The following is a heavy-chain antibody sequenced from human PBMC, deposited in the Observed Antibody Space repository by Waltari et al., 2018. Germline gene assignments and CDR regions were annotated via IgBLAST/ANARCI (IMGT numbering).Heavy chain of an antibody. V-gene: IGHV2-5*01. J-gene: IGHJ5*02. CDR3: AHPSYDVWSGYYSNWFDP. D-gene: IGHD3-3*01. CDR1: GFSLSTSGVG. CDR2: IYWNDDK. Sequence: QITLKESGPTLVKPTQTLTLTCTFSGFSLSTSGVGVGWIRQPPGQALEWLALIYWNDDKRYSPSLKSRLTITKDTAKNQVVLTMTNMDPVDTATYYCAHPSYDVWSGYYSNWFDPWGQGTLVTVSS.